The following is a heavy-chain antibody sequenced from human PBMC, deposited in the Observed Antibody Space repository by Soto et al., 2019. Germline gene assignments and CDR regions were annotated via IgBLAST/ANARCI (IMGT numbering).Heavy chain of an antibody. D-gene: IGHD3-16*01. CDR3: ARVGGLGATTIDY. CDR1: GGSFSGYY. Sequence: SETLSLTCAVYGGSFSGYYWSWIRQPPGKGLEWIGEINHSGSTNYNPSLKSRVTISVDTSKNQFSLKLSSVTAADTAVYYGARVGGLGATTIDYWGQGTLVPVSS. V-gene: IGHV4-34*01. CDR2: INHSGST. J-gene: IGHJ4*02.